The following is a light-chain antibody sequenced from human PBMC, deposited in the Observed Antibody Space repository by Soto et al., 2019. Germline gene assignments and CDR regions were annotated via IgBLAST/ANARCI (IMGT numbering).Light chain of an antibody. CDR3: QQCNSWPHT. V-gene: IGKV3-15*01. CDR1: QSLSSN. J-gene: IGKJ4*01. CDR2: GAS. Sequence: EIVMTQSPATLSVSPGERATLSCRASQSLSSNLAWYQQKPGQAPRLLIYGASTRATGIPARFSGSGSGTEFTLTITSLQSEDFAVYYCQQCNSWPHTFGQGTKVEIK.